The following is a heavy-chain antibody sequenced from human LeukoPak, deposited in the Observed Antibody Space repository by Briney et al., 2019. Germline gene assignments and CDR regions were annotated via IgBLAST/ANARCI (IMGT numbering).Heavy chain of an antibody. CDR3: ARDSRPY. CDR2: LSVGGGNT. CDR1: GFTVNTYA. J-gene: IGHJ4*02. V-gene: IGHV3-23*01. Sequence: AGGSLRLSCAASGFTVNTYAMTWVRQAPGKGLEWVSGLSVGGGNTFYADSVRGRFTISRDNAKNSLYLQMNSLRAEDTAVYYCARDSRPYWGQGALVTVSS.